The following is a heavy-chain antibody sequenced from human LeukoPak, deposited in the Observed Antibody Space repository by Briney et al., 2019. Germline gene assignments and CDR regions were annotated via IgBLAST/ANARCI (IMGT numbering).Heavy chain of an antibody. CDR1: GFTFSSYA. V-gene: IGHV3-64*01. D-gene: IGHD4-17*01. CDR3: ARGYGDFDAFDI. CDR2: ISSNGGST. J-gene: IGHJ3*02. Sequence: GGSLRLSCAASGFTFSSYAMHWVRQAPGKGLEYVSAISSNGGSTYYANSVKGRFTISRDNSKNTLYLQMGSLRAEDMAVYYCARGYGDFDAFDIWGQGTMVTVSS.